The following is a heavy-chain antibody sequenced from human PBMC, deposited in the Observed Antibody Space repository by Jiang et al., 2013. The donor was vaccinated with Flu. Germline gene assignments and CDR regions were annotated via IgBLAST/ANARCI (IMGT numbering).Heavy chain of an antibody. CDR3: ANLAGGYSGMDV. D-gene: IGHD3-10*01. CDR2: ISTSGGST. J-gene: IGHJ6*02. V-gene: IGHV3-23*01. Sequence: GGGLVQPGGSLRLSCAASGFTFSSNVMNWVRQTPGKGLEWVSTISTSGGSTYYADSVKGRFTISRDNSKNTLYLQMNSLRAEDTAVYYCANLAGGYSGMDVWGQGTTVTVSS. CDR1: GFTFSSNV.